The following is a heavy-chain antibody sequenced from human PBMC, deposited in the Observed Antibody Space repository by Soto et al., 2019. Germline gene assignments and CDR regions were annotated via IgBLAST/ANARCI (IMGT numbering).Heavy chain of an antibody. D-gene: IGHD2-2*01. CDR2: INAGNGNT. CDR1: GYTFTSYA. V-gene: IGHV1-3*01. CDR3: ARVKAYCSSTSCSRWVAFDI. J-gene: IGHJ3*02. Sequence: ASVKVSCKASGYTFTSYAMHCVRQAPGQRLEWMGWINAGNGNTKYSQKFQGRVTITRDTSASTAYMELSSLRSEDTAVYYCARVKAYCSSTSCSRWVAFDIWGQGTMVTVSS.